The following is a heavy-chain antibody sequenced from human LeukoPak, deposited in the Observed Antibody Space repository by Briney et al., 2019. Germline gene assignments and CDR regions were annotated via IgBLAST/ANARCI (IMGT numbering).Heavy chain of an antibody. D-gene: IGHD2-2*01. J-gene: IGHJ4*02. Sequence: GGSLRLSRAPFGLTVSSNYMSWVRQAPGKGLEWVSTIYSDGTPYYADSLKGRFTISRDNSKNTLYLRMNSLRAEDTAIYYCARAIQSHLLKGYFDYWGQGALVTVSS. CDR1: GLTVSSNY. CDR3: ARAIQSHLLKGYFDY. CDR2: IYSDGTP. V-gene: IGHV3-53*01.